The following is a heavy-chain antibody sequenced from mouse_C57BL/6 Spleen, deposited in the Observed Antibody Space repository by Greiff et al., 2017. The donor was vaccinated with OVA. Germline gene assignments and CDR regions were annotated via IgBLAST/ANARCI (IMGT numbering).Heavy chain of an antibody. Sequence: VQLQQSGAELVKPGASVKISCKASGYAFSSYWMNWVKQRPGKGLEWIGQIYPGDGDTNYNGKFKGKGTLTADNTSSTAYMLLSSLTAEESAVSFFARSVAFAYWGQGTTLTVSS. J-gene: IGHJ2*01. CDR3: ARSVAFAY. D-gene: IGHD1-1*02. CDR2: IYPGDGDT. V-gene: IGHV1-80*01. CDR1: GYAFSSYW.